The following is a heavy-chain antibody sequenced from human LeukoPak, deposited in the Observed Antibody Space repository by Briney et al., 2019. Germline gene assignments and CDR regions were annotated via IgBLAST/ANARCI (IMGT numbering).Heavy chain of an antibody. Sequence: SETLSLTCTVSGGSISSGGYYWSWIRQHPGKGLEWIGYIYYSGSTYYNPSLKSRVTISVDTSKNQFSLKLSSVTAADTAVYYCARCTAVAGLLGYWGQGTLVTVSS. D-gene: IGHD6-19*01. J-gene: IGHJ4*02. CDR3: ARCTAVAGLLGY. CDR1: GGSISSGGYY. V-gene: IGHV4-31*03. CDR2: IYYSGST.